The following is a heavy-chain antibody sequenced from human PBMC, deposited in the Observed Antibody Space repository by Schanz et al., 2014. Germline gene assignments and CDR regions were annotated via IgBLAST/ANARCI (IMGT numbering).Heavy chain of an antibody. CDR2: IIPILGME. Sequence: QVQLVQSGAEVTKPGSSVKVSCKASGGTFSSYAFSWVRQAPGQGLEWKGKIIPILGMENYAQKFQGRVTITADISTSTAYMDLSSLRSDDTAVYYCARDIQYHYDTSGPVGAFDIWGQGTVVTVSS. D-gene: IGHD3-22*01. CDR1: GGTFSSYA. CDR3: ARDIQYHYDTSGPVGAFDI. J-gene: IGHJ3*02. V-gene: IGHV1-69*04.